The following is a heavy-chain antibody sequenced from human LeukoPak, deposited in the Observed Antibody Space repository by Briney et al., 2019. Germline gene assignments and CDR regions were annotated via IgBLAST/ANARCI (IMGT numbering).Heavy chain of an antibody. CDR1: GGTFSSYA. D-gene: IGHD1-20*01. Sequence: GASVKVSCKASGGTFSSYAISWVRQAPGQGLEWMGRIIPILGIANYAQKFQGRVTITADNSTSTAYMELSSLRSEDTAVYYCARDLSITGTRNWFDPWGQGTLVTVSS. CDR2: IIPILGIA. CDR3: ARDLSITGTRNWFDP. V-gene: IGHV1-69*04. J-gene: IGHJ5*02.